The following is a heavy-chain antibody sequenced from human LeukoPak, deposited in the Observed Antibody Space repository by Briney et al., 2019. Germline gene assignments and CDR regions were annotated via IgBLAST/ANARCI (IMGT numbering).Heavy chain of an antibody. CDR1: GGSISSSSYY. V-gene: IGHV4-39*01. D-gene: IGHD3-10*01. CDR2: IYYSGST. Sequence: PSETLSLTCTVSGGSISSSSYYWGWIRQPPGKGLEWIGSIYYSGSTYYNPSLKSRVTISVDTSKNQFSLKLSSVTAADTAVYYCARLGAYPLGELSTLDYWGQGTLVTVSS. CDR3: ARLGAYPLGELSTLDY. J-gene: IGHJ4*02.